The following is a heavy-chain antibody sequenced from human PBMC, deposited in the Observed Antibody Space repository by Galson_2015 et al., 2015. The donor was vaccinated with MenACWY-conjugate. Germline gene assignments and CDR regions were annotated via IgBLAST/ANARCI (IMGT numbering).Heavy chain of an antibody. CDR1: GGSINSDGYW. V-gene: IGHV4-39*01. Sequence: ETLSLTCTVSGGSINSDGYWWGWIRQPPGKGLEWIGSIHYSGTTHYNPSLKSRVTVSVDTSKNQFSLKLSSVSAADTAVYYCARLPRGITMIVEGSWGQGILVTVSS. D-gene: IGHD3-22*01. CDR3: ARLPRGITMIVEGS. CDR2: IHYSGTT. J-gene: IGHJ5*02.